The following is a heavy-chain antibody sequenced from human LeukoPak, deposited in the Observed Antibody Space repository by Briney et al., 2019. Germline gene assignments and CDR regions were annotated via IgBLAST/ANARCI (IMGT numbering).Heavy chain of an antibody. Sequence: ASVKVSCKASGGTFSSYAISWVRQAPGQGLEWMGGIIPIFGTANYAQKFQGRVTITADGSTSTAYMELSSLRSEDTAVYYCAILSHGGGVGYCTNGVCHNWFDPWGQGTLVTVSS. CDR2: IIPIFGTA. D-gene: IGHD2-8*01. CDR3: AILSHGGGVGYCTNGVCHNWFDP. CDR1: GGTFSSYA. J-gene: IGHJ5*02. V-gene: IGHV1-69*13.